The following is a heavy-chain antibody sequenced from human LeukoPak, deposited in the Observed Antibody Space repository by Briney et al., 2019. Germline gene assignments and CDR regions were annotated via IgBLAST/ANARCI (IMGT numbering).Heavy chain of an antibody. J-gene: IGHJ6*03. CDR1: GFTFSSHA. CDR3: AKRGYYGSGSYYIGYYYYYYMDV. Sequence: GGSLRLSCAASGFTFSSHAMSWVRQAPGKGLEWVSAISGSGGSTYYADSVKGRFTISRDNSKNTLYLQMNSLRAEDTAVYYCAKRGYYGSGSYYIGYYYYYYMDVWGKGTTVTVSS. D-gene: IGHD3-10*01. CDR2: ISGSGGST. V-gene: IGHV3-23*01.